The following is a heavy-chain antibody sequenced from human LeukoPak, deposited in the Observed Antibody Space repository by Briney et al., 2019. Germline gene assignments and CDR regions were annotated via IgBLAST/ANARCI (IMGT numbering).Heavy chain of an antibody. CDR1: GGSISSYY. CDR3: ARGITMVRGVINYYYYYMVV. D-gene: IGHD3-10*01. V-gene: IGHV4-4*07. Sequence: PSETLSLTCTVSGGSISSYYWSWIRQPAGKGLEWIGRIYTSGSTNYNPSLKSRVTISVDKSKNQFSLKLSSVTAADTAVYYCARGITMVRGVINYYYYYMVVWGKGTTVTVSS. CDR2: IYTSGST. J-gene: IGHJ6*03.